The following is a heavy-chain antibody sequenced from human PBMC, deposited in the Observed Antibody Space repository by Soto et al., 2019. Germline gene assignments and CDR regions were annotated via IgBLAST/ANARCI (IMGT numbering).Heavy chain of an antibody. J-gene: IGHJ3*02. CDR3: ARARQADIVVVVAATPAPVMNAFDI. V-gene: IGHV4-59*01. CDR1: GGSISSYY. Sequence: SETLSLTCTVSGGSISSYYWSWIRQPPGKGLEWIGYIYYSGSTNYNPSLKSRVTISVDTSKNQFSLKLSSVTAADTAVYYCARARQADIVVVVAATPAPVMNAFDIWGQGTMVTVSS. CDR2: IYYSGST. D-gene: IGHD2-15*01.